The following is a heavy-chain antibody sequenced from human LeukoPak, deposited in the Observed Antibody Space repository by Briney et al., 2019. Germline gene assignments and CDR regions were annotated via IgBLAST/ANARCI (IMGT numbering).Heavy chain of an antibody. CDR2: IYFSGTT. J-gene: IGHJ5*02. Sequence: PSETLSLTCTVSGGSISSGYSWGWIGQPPGTGLAWIGSIYFSGTTYYNPSLKSRVTISVATSRNPFSLKLTSVTAADTAIYYCVRHLGANTWMGNWFDPWGQGTLVTVSS. V-gene: IGHV4-39*01. CDR1: GGSISSGYS. CDR3: VRHLGANTWMGNWFDP. D-gene: IGHD1-1*01.